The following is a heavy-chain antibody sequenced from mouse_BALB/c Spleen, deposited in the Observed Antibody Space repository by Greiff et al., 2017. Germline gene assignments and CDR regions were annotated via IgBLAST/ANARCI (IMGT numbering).Heavy chain of an antibody. D-gene: IGHD2-14*01. J-gene: IGHJ2*01. Sequence: EVQLVESGPSLVKPSQTLSLTCSVTGDSITSGYWNWIRKFPGNKLEYMGYISYSGSTYYNPSLKSRISITRDTSKNQYYLQLNSVTTEDTATYYCARYGYDALYFDYWGQGTTLTVSS. CDR3: ARYGYDALYFDY. V-gene: IGHV3-8*02. CDR1: GDSITSGY. CDR2: ISYSGST.